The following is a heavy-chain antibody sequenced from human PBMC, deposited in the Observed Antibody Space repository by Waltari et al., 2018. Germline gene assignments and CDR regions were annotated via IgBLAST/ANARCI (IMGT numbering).Heavy chain of an antibody. V-gene: IGHV3-30*02. Sequence: VQLLASGGGVVQPGGSLRLSWAGSGFTFSRYGMHWVRQAPGKGLEGVAFIGYDENEKYYGGSVKGRFTISRENSKNMLYVEMNSLRPEDTGLYYCASYTGRPSRPGPPSLWGQGTLVIVSS. D-gene: IGHD1-26*01. CDR3: ASYTGRPSRPGPPSL. CDR1: GFTFSRYG. J-gene: IGHJ4*02. CDR2: IGYDENEK.